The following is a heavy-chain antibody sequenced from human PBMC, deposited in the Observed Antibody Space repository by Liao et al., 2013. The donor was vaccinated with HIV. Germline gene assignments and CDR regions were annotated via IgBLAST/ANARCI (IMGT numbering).Heavy chain of an antibody. CDR2: INYSGST. V-gene: IGHV4-34*01. J-gene: IGHJ4*02. CDR3: ARGLSVVRVVATTGTAFDY. CDR1: GGSLSGYY. Sequence: QVQLQQWGAGLLTPSETLSLTCAVYGGSLSGYYWNWLRQSPGKGLEWIGEINYSGSTNYNPSLKSRVTISVDTSKSQFSLKLTSVTAADTAVYYCARGLSVVRVVATTGTAFDYWGQGTLVTVSS. D-gene: IGHD3-9*01.